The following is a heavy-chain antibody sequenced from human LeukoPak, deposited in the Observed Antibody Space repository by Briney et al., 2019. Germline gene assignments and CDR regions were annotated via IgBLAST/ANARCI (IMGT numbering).Heavy chain of an antibody. Sequence: GGSLRLSCAASGFTFSNAWMSWVRQAPGKGLEWVGRIKSKVDGGTTDYAAPVKGRFTISRDDSKNTLYLQMSSLKTEDTAVYYCTIVWVKGRFDPWGQGTLVTVSS. CDR2: IKSKVDGGTT. CDR3: TIVWVKGRFDP. D-gene: IGHD3-16*01. J-gene: IGHJ5*02. V-gene: IGHV3-15*01. CDR1: GFTFSNAW.